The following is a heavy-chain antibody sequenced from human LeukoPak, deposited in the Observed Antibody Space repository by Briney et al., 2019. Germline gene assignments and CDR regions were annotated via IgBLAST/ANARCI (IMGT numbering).Heavy chain of an antibody. CDR3: ARDLIRLGESY. CDR1: GFTFSSYW. CDR2: IKQDGSEK. V-gene: IGHV3-7*01. Sequence: GGSLRLSCAASGFTFSSYWVSWVRQAPGKGLEWVANIKQDGSEKYYVDSVKGRFTISRDNAKNSLYLQMNSLRAEDTAVYYCARDLIRLGESYWGQGTLVTVSS. D-gene: IGHD3-16*01. J-gene: IGHJ4*02.